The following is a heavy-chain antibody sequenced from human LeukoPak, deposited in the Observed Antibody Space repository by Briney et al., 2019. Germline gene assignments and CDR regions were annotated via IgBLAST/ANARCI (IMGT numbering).Heavy chain of an antibody. V-gene: IGHV3-23*01. Sequence: GGSLRLSCAASGFTFSSYAMSWVRQAPGKGLDWVSAISGSGGSTYYADSVKGRFTISRGNSKNTLYLQMNSLRAEDTAVYYCAPGVDAVADYWGQGTLVTVSS. CDR3: APGVDAVADY. CDR1: GFTFSSYA. CDR2: ISGSGGST. D-gene: IGHD3-3*01. J-gene: IGHJ4*02.